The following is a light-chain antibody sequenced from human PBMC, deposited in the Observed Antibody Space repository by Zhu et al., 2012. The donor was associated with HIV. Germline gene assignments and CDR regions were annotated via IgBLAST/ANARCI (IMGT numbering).Light chain of an antibody. Sequence: EIVLTQSPGTLSLPPGERATLSCRASQSVSSSYLAWYQQNPGQAPRLLIYGASSRATGIPDRFSGSGSGTDFTLTISRLEPEDFAVYYCQKCGSSPPITFGQGTRLEIK. J-gene: IGKJ5*01. CDR3: QKCGSSPPIT. V-gene: IGKV3-20*01. CDR1: QSVSSSY. CDR2: GAS.